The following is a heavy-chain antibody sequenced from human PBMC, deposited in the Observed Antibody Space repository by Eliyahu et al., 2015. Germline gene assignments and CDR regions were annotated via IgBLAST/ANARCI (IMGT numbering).Heavy chain of an antibody. V-gene: IGHV3-33*08. J-gene: IGHJ4*02. Sequence: QVRLVESGGGVVQPGRSLRLSCSAXGFTFSDSAMXLVPPAPGKRVEWVAIIWYDGSNQYYADSVKGRFTISRDNSKNTVSLQMNSLRGEDTAIYYCARDHDYSGNYLEDWGQGTLVAVSS. CDR2: IWYDGSNQ. CDR3: ARDHDYSGNYLED. CDR1: GFTFSDSA. D-gene: IGHD4-23*01.